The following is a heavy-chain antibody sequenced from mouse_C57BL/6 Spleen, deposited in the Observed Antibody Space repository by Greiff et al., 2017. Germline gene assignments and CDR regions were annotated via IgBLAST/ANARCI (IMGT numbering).Heavy chain of an antibody. V-gene: IGHV1-64*01. J-gene: IGHJ4*01. CDR2: IHPNSGST. CDR3: ARKEFYYYGSSYEGAMDY. D-gene: IGHD1-1*01. Sequence: QVQLQQPGAELVKPGASVKLSCKASGYTFTSYWMHWVKQRPGQGLEWIGMIHPNSGSTNYNEKFKSKATLTVDTSSSTAYMQLTSLTSEDSAVYYCARKEFYYYGSSYEGAMDYWGQGTSVTVAS. CDR1: GYTFTSYW.